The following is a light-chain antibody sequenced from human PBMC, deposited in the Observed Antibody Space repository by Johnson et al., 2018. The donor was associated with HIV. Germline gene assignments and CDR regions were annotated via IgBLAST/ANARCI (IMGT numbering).Light chain of an antibody. V-gene: IGLV1-51*01. Sequence: QSVLTQPPSVSAAPGQKVTISCSGSSSNIGNNYVSWYQQLPGTAPKLLIYDNDKRPSGIPDRFFGSKSGTSATLDITGLQTGDEVDYYCGAWDSSLNAYVFGAGTKVTVL. CDR3: GAWDSSLNAYV. J-gene: IGLJ1*01. CDR2: DND. CDR1: SSNIGNNY.